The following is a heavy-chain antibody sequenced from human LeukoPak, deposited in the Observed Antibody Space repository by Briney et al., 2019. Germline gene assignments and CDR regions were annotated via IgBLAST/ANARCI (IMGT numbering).Heavy chain of an antibody. J-gene: IGHJ3*02. D-gene: IGHD5-18*01. Sequence: GGSLRLSCAASGFTFSSYWMNWVRQAPGKGLEWVANIKQDGSEKYSVDSVKGRFTISRDNAKNSLYLQMNSLRAEDTAVYYCARDLYSYGYPNSGAFDIWGQGTMVTVSS. CDR1: GFTFSSYW. V-gene: IGHV3-7*04. CDR2: IKQDGSEK. CDR3: ARDLYSYGYPNSGAFDI.